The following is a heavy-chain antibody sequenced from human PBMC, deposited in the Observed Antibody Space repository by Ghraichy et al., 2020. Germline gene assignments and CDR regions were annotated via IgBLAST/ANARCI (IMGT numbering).Heavy chain of an antibody. CDR1: GFTFNKYA. V-gene: IGHV3-23*01. J-gene: IGHJ4*02. D-gene: IGHD3-3*01. CDR2: VSGRGDYT. Sequence: GESLRLSCVASGFTFNKYAMSWVRQAPGKGLEWVSGVSGRGDYTYYADSVKGRFTISRDTSKNTLYLQMNSLRAEEPAVYYCAYSGADYDFWSGYYFEYWGQGTLVTVSS. CDR3: AYSGADYDFWSGYYFEY.